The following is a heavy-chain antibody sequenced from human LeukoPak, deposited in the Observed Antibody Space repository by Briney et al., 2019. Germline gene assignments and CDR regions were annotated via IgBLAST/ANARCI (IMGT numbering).Heavy chain of an antibody. CDR2: INPNSGGT. D-gene: IGHD3-10*01. Sequence: ASVKVSCKASGYTFTGYYMHWVRQAPGQGLEWMGWINPNSGGTNYAQRFQGRVTMTRDTSISTAYMELSRLRSDDTAVYYCARENVKYYYGSGTLDIWGQGTMVTVSS. J-gene: IGHJ3*02. CDR3: ARENVKYYYGSGTLDI. V-gene: IGHV1-2*02. CDR1: GYTFTGYY.